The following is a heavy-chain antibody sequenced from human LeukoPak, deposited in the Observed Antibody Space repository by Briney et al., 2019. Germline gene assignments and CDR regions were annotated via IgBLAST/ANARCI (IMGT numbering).Heavy chain of an antibody. V-gene: IGHV3-7*01. CDR2: IKQDGSEK. D-gene: IGHD2-2*01. CDR1: GFTFSSYW. CDR3: ARDTYCSSTSCYHYYYYGMDV. Sequence: GGSLRLSCAASGFTFSSYWMSWVRQAPGKGLEWVANIKQDGSEKYYVDSVKGRFTISRDNAKNSLYLQMNSLRAEDTAVYYCARDTYCSSTSCYHYYYYGMDVWGQGTTVTVSS. J-gene: IGHJ6*02.